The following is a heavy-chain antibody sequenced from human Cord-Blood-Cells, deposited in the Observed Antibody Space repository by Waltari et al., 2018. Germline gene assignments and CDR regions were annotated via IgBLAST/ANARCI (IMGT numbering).Heavy chain of an antibody. CDR3: AKDGGYGDYEGGDY. CDR1: GFTFDDYA. J-gene: IGHJ4*02. D-gene: IGHD4-17*01. V-gene: IGHV3-43D*04. CDR2: ISWDSGST. Sequence: VVVQPGGSLRLSCAASGFTFDDYAMHWVRQAPGKGLEWVSLISWDSGSTYYADSVKGRFTISRDNSKNSLYLQMNSLRAEDTALYYCAKDGGYGDYEGGDYWGQGTLVTVSS.